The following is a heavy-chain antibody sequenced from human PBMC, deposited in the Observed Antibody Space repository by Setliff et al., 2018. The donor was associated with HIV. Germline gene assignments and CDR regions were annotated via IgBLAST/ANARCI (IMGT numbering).Heavy chain of an antibody. CDR2: VYYDAST. J-gene: IGHJ5*02. CDR1: GGSISSYF. CDR3: ARAGRRTGHSYTWFDP. Sequence: SETLSLTCTVSGGSISSYFWSWVRQPPGKGLEWIGTVYYDASTIYTPSLNSRVIISVDTSKNQFSLKLNSVTAADTAVYYCARAGRRTGHSYTWFDPWGQGTLVTVSS. D-gene: IGHD3-16*01. V-gene: IGHV4-59*12.